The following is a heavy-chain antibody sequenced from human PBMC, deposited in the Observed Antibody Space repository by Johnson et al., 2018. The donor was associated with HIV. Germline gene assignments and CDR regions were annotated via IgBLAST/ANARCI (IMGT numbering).Heavy chain of an antibody. D-gene: IGHD3-16*01. CDR2: IWYDGSHK. CDR3: ARGGGNDAFDI. V-gene: IGHV3-33*01. Sequence: VQLVESGGGVVQPGRSLRLSCAASGFTFSSYGMHWVRQAPGKGLEWVALIWYDGSHKYYADSVKGRFTISRDNSKNTLYLQMNSLRAEDTAVYYCARGGGNDAFDIWGQGTMVTVSS. CDR1: GFTFSSYG. J-gene: IGHJ3*02.